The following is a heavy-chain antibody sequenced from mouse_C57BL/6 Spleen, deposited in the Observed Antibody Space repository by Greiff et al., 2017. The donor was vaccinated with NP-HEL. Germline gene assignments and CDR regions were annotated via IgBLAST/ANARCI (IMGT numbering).Heavy chain of an antibody. CDR1: GYTFTSYW. D-gene: IGHD2-4*01. J-gene: IGHJ3*01. V-gene: IGHV1-5*01. Sequence: VQLQQSGTVLARPGASVKMSCKTSGYTFTSYWMHWVKQRPGQGLEWIGAIYPGNSDTSYNQKFKGKAKLTAVTSASTAYMERSSLTNEDSAVYYCTRSYYDYDERAWFAYWGQGTLVTVSA. CDR3: TRSYYDYDERAWFAY. CDR2: IYPGNSDT.